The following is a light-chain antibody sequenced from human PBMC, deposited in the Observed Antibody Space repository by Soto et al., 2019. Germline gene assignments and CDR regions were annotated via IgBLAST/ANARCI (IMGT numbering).Light chain of an antibody. Sequence: EIVLTQSPATLSLSPGEIATLSCRASQSVGSSLAWYQQKPGQTPRLLIYDTSNRATGIPGRFSGRGSGTDFTLTISSLEPEDFAVYYCQQRGNWPLTFGGGTNVEIK. CDR2: DTS. J-gene: IGKJ4*01. CDR1: QSVGSS. V-gene: IGKV3-11*01. CDR3: QQRGNWPLT.